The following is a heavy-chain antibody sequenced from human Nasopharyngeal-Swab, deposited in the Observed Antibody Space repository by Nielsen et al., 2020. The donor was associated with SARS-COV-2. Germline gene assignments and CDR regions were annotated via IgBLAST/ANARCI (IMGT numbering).Heavy chain of an antibody. CDR2: VVPEDGEP. D-gene: IGHD3-3*01. CDR3: ASEGSGVFGVVIYAFDI. V-gene: IGHV1-24*01. J-gene: IGHJ3*02. CDR1: GYTLTVLP. Sequence: ASVKVSCKVSGYTLTVLPIHWVRQAPGKGLEWMGTVVPEDGEPIYAQNFQRRVTMTEDTSTYTAYLELSSLRSEDTAVYYCASEGSGVFGVVIYAFDIWGPGTLVTVSS.